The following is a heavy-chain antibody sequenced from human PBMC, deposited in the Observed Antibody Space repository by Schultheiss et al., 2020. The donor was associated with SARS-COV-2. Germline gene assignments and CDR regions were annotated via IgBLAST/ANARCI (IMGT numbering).Heavy chain of an antibody. D-gene: IGHD1-26*01. J-gene: IGHJ4*02. Sequence: GGSLRLSCAASGFTFSDHYMDWVRQAPGKGPEWVGRIKNKAESYTTEYAASVRGRFTISRDESLRSLYLQMNSLKTENTAVYYCARGQGGAFSSFDYWGPGALVTVDS. V-gene: IGHV3-72*01. CDR2: IKNKAESYTT. CDR1: GFTFSDHY. CDR3: ARGQGGAFSSFDY.